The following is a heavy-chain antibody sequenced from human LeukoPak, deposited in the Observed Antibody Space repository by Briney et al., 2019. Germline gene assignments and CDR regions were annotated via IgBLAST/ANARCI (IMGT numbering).Heavy chain of an antibody. CDR3: VREVSIDRHLDY. J-gene: IGHJ4*02. CDR2: ISYDGSNK. Sequence: GGSLRLSCAASGFTFSSYAMHWVRQAPGKGLEWVAVISYDGSNKYYADSVKGRFTISRDNSKNTLYLQMNSLRAEDTAVYYCVREVSIDRHLDYWGQGTLVTVSS. D-gene: IGHD3-16*02. V-gene: IGHV3-30*04. CDR1: GFTFSSYA.